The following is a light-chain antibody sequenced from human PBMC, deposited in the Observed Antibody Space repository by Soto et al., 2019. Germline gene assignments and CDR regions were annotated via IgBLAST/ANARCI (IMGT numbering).Light chain of an antibody. CDR2: ANT. J-gene: IGLJ2*01. CDR1: GSNFGTGYD. Sequence: QSVLTQPPSVSGAPGQRVTISCTGSGSNFGTGYDVHWYQQLPGTAPKLLIYANTNRPSGVPDRFSGSKSGTSASLAITGLQAEDEADYYCQSYDASLSGVVFGGGTQLTVL. V-gene: IGLV1-40*01. CDR3: QSYDASLSGVV.